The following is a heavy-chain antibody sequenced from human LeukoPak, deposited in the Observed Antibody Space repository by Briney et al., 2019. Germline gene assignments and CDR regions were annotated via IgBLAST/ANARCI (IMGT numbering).Heavy chain of an antibody. J-gene: IGHJ4*02. CDR2: ISGGGDST. V-gene: IGHV3-23*01. Sequence: GGSLRLSCSASGFTFSSYAMTWIRQAPGEGLEWVSTISGGGDSTSYADSVKGRFTISRYNSKNTLYLQMNSLRAEDTAVYYCAKSQYYGSGDIDYWGQGTLVTVSS. CDR1: GFTFSSYA. CDR3: AKSQYYGSGDIDY. D-gene: IGHD3-10*01.